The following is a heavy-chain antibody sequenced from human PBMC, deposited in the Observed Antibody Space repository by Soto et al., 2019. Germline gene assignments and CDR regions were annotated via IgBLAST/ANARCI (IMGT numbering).Heavy chain of an antibody. V-gene: IGHV1-69*12. Sequence: QVQLEQSGAEVKKPGSSVKVSCKASGDTFNRYAISWVRQAPGQGIEWMGGIIPIFGTASYAQPFQGRVTITADESTSTAYMEVPSLRSEDTAVYYCARGARFLEWLSFDHWGQGTLVTVSA. D-gene: IGHD3-3*01. J-gene: IGHJ4*02. CDR2: IIPIFGTA. CDR3: ARGARFLEWLSFDH. CDR1: GDTFNRYA.